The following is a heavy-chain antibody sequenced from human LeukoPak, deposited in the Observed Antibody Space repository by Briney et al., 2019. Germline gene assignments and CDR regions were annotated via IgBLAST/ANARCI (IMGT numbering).Heavy chain of an antibody. J-gene: IGHJ6*03. Sequence: ASVKVSCKASGYTFTSYGISWVRQAPGQGLEWMGWISAYNGNTNYAQKLQGRVTMTTDTSTSTAYMELRSLRSDDTAVYYCARDRESDDYGDYVGYYYYYMDVWGKGTTVTVSS. CDR1: GYTFTSYG. V-gene: IGHV1-18*01. D-gene: IGHD4-17*01. CDR2: ISAYNGNT. CDR3: ARDRESDDYGDYVGYYYYYMDV.